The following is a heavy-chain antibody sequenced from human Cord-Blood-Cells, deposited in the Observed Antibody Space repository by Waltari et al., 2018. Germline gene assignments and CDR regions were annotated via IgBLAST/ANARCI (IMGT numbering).Heavy chain of an antibody. Sequence: QVQLVQSGAEVKKPGASVKVSCKASGYTFTGYYMHWVRQAPDQGLEWMGWINPNSGGTNYAQKFQGWVTMTRDTSISTAYMELSRLRSDDTAVYYCASGTPDLTGEAAYGMDVWGQGTTVTVSS. CDR1: GYTFTGYY. D-gene: IGHD7-27*01. J-gene: IGHJ6*02. CDR2: INPNSGGT. CDR3: ASGTPDLTGEAAYGMDV. V-gene: IGHV1-2*04.